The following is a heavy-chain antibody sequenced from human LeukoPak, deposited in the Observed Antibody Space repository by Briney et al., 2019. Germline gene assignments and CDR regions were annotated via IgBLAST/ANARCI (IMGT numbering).Heavy chain of an antibody. CDR1: GFTFDDYA. CDR3: AKERYGGSSGYYYYMDG. V-gene: IGHV3-9*01. D-gene: IGHD4-23*01. CDR2: ISWNSGSI. Sequence: GGSLRLSCAASGFTFDDYAMHWVRQAPGKGLEWVSGISWNSGSIAYADSVKGRFTISRDNAKNSLYLRMNSLRAEDTALYYCAKERYGGSSGYYYYMDGWGKGTTVTVSS. J-gene: IGHJ6*03.